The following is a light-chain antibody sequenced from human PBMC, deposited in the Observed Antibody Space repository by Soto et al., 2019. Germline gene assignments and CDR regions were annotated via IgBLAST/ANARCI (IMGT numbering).Light chain of an antibody. CDR2: GVT. CDR1: SSDIGGYDY. CDR3: TSYTSSSTHV. J-gene: IGLJ1*01. Sequence: ALTQPASVSGSPGQSITISCTGTSSDIGGYDYVSRYQHHPGKAPKFIIYGVTNRPSGVSHRFSGSKSANTASLTISGLQAEDEADYYCTSYTSSSTHVFGTGTKVTVL. V-gene: IGLV2-14*01.